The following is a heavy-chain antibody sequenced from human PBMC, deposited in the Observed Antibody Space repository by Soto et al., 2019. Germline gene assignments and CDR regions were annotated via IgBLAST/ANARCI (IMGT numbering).Heavy chain of an antibody. CDR2: IYWDDDK. CDR3: AHRQTYCGGNCYSGFDY. D-gene: IGHD2-21*02. Sequence: QITLKESGPTLVKPTQTLTLTCTFSGFSLSTSGVGVGWIRQPPGKALEWLALIYWDDDKRYSPSLKSRLTITKDTSKNQVVLTMTNMDPVDTATYYCAHRQTYCGGNCYSGFDYLGQGTLVTVPS. V-gene: IGHV2-5*02. J-gene: IGHJ4*02. CDR1: GFSLSTSGVG.